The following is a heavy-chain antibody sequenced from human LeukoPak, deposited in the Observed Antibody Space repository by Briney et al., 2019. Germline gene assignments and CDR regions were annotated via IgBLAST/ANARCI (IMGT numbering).Heavy chain of an antibody. CDR3: AKDLRQGDGYYDIDY. CDR1: GFTFSTHA. D-gene: IGHD5-24*01. V-gene: IGHV3-23*05. Sequence: GGSLRLSCTASGFTFSTHAMNWVRQAPGKGLEWVAGLYGNSGSKYYSDSVKGRFTISRDNSQNMLYLQMNGLRAEDTAVYYCAKDLRQGDGYYDIDYWGQGTLVTVSS. J-gene: IGHJ4*02. CDR2: LYGNSGSK.